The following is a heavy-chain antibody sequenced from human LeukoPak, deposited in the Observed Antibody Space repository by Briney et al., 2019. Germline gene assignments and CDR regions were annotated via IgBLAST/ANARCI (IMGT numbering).Heavy chain of an antibody. CDR3: AKDLWGIAVAGTFDY. D-gene: IGHD6-13*01. CDR1: GFTFSSYA. CDR2: LSPSGASI. V-gene: IGHV3-23*01. J-gene: IGHJ4*02. Sequence: GGSLRLSCAASGFTFSSYAMSWVRQAPGRGLEWVSSLSPSGASIYYADSVKGRFTISRDNSKNTVYLQMNSLRAEDTAVYRCAKDLWGIAVAGTFDYWGQGTLVTVSS.